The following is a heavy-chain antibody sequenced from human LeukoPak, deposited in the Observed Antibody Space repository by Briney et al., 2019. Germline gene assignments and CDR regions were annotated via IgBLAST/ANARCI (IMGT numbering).Heavy chain of an antibody. CDR1: GYTFTGYY. D-gene: IGHD3-10*01. J-gene: IGHJ5*02. CDR2: INPNSGGT. CDR3: ATYYYGSGSYYRFDP. V-gene: IGHV1-2*02. Sequence: ASVKVSCKASGYTFTGYYMHWVRQAPGQGLEWMGWINPNSGGTNYAQKFQGRVTMTRDTSISTAYVELSRLRSDDTAVYYCATYYYGSGSYYRFDPWGQGTLVTVSS.